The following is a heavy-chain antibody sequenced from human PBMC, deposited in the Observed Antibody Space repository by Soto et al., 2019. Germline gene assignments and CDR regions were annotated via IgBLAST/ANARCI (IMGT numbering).Heavy chain of an antibody. J-gene: IGHJ4*02. CDR2: IIPIFGTA. Sequence: SVKVSCKASGGTFSSYSISWVRQAPGQGLEWMGGIIPIFGTANYAQKFQGRVTITADESTSTAYMELSSLRSEDTAVYYCTLSAARPHDFDYWGQGTLVTVSS. CDR1: GGTFSSYS. D-gene: IGHD3-10*01. V-gene: IGHV1-69*13. CDR3: TLSAARPHDFDY.